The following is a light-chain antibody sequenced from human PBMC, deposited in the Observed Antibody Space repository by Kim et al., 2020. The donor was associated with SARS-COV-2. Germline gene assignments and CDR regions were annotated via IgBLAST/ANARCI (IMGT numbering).Light chain of an antibody. Sequence: SPGEGATLSGRASQSVSRYLAWYQQKPGQAPRPLIYDASNRATGIPARFSGSGSGTDFTLTISSLEPEDFAVYYCQQRSNWPSITFGQGTRLEIK. CDR3: QQRSNWPSIT. V-gene: IGKV3-11*01. CDR2: DAS. CDR1: QSVSRY. J-gene: IGKJ5*01.